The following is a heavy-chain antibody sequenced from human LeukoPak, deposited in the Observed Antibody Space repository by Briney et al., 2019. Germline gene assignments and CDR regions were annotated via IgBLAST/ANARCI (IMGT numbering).Heavy chain of an antibody. CDR3: VRAEPGAWYSYFDF. V-gene: IGHV3-23*01. Sequence: PGGSLRLSRAASGFTLSNYAMNWARQAPGRGRECVSALSDSGSTTYTTDSVRGRATISRDKYTNTLCLQLNTLRAQDTALSSSVRAEPGAWYSYFDFWGQGALVTVSS. CDR1: GFTLSNYA. CDR2: LSDSGSTT. J-gene: IGHJ4*02. D-gene: IGHD2-21*02.